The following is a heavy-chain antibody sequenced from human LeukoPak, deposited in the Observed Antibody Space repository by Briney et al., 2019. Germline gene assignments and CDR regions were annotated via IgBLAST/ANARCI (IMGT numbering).Heavy chain of an antibody. J-gene: IGHJ4*02. CDR3: AKDRGGSYLHFDY. CDR2: IGGDGSRT. V-gene: IGHV3-43*02. D-gene: IGHD1-26*01. Sequence: GGSLRLSCAASGFTFDDYAMYWVRQAPGKGLEWVSLIGGDGSRTYYADSVKGRFTISRDNSKNSLYLQMDSLRTEDTALYHCAKDRGGSYLHFDYWGQGTLVTVSS. CDR1: GFTFDDYA.